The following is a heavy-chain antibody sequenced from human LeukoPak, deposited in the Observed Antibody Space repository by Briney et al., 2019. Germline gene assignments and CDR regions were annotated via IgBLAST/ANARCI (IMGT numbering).Heavy chain of an antibody. CDR1: GGSISSYY. Sequence: SETLSLTCTVSGGSISSYYWSWIRQPAGEGLEWIGRIYTSGSTNYNPSLKSRVTMSVDTSKNQFSLKLSSVTAADTAVYYCARDPNFYGSGSNWFDPWGQGILVTVSS. D-gene: IGHD3-10*01. V-gene: IGHV4-4*07. J-gene: IGHJ5*02. CDR3: ARDPNFYGSGSNWFDP. CDR2: IYTSGST.